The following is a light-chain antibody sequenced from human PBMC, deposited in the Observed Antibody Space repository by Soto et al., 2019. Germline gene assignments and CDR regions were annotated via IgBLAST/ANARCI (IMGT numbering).Light chain of an antibody. J-gene: IGKJ4*01. Sequence: EIVLTQSPATLSLSPGERATLSCRASQSVSSYLAWYQQKPGQAPRLLIYDASNRATGIPARFSGSGSGTDFTLTISNLEPEDFAVYYCQQRSNGPLTFGGGTKVEIK. V-gene: IGKV3-11*01. CDR1: QSVSSY. CDR3: QQRSNGPLT. CDR2: DAS.